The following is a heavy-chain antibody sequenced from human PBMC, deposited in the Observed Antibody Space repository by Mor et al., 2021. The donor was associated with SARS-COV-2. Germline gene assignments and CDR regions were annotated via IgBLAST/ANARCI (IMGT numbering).Heavy chain of an antibody. J-gene: IGHJ3*02. CDR2: DSDT. V-gene: IGHV5-51*01. D-gene: IGHD6-6*01. Sequence: DSDTRYSPSFQGQVTISADKSVTTAYLQWSSLKASDTAMYYCARQGEYSRSSWGAFDIWGQGTMVAVSS. CDR3: ARQGEYSRSSWGAFDI.